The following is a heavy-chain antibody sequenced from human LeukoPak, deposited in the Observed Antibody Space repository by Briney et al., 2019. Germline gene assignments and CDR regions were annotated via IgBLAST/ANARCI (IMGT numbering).Heavy chain of an antibody. CDR3: ARDYYYDSSGYYGY. D-gene: IGHD3-22*01. Sequence: ASVKVSCKASGYTFTGYYMHWVRQAPGQGLEWMGWINPNSGGTNYAQKFQGWVTMTRDTSISTAYMELSRLRSDDTAVYYCARDYYYDSSGYYGYWGQGTLVTVSS. CDR2: INPNSGGT. V-gene: IGHV1-2*04. CDR1: GYTFTGYY. J-gene: IGHJ4*02.